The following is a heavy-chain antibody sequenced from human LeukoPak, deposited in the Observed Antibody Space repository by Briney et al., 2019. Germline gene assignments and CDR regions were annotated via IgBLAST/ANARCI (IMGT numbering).Heavy chain of an antibody. V-gene: IGHV3-30*02. CDR2: IRYDGSNK. Sequence: GGSLRLSCAASGFTFSSYGMHWVRQAPGKGLEWVAFIRYDGSNKYYADSVKGRFTISRDNAKNSLYLQMNSLRVEDTAFYYCVREIRYDSSGYYDYWGQGTLVTVSS. J-gene: IGHJ4*02. D-gene: IGHD3-22*01. CDR3: VREIRYDSSGYYDY. CDR1: GFTFSSYG.